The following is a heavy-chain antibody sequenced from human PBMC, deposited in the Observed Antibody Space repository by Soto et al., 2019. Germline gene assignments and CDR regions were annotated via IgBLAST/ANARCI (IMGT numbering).Heavy chain of an antibody. CDR3: ARAPLYSTSPKSAFDI. CDR1: GYPFTSYG. V-gene: IGHV1-18*01. D-gene: IGHD6-6*01. J-gene: IGHJ3*02. Sequence: GPGVKKPGASVKVSCKASGYPFTSYGISWVRQAPGQGLEWMGWISTYNGNPNYAQKLQGRVTMTTDTSTSTAYMEPRSLRSDDTAVFYCARAPLYSTSPKSAFDIWGQGTVVTVSS. CDR2: ISTYNGNP.